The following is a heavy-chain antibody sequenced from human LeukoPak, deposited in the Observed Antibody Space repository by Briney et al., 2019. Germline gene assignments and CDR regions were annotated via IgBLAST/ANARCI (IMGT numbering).Heavy chain of an antibody. V-gene: IGHV3-11*06. Sequence: KPGGSLRLSCAASGFTFSDYYMSWIRQAPGKGLEWVSYISSSGSRTMYADSVKGRFTISRDNAKNSLSLQVNSLRVDDTAVYYCARVGSIAAAGTPDYWGQGTLVTVSS. D-gene: IGHD6-13*01. CDR3: ARVGSIAAAGTPDY. CDR2: ISSSGSRT. CDR1: GFTFSDYY. J-gene: IGHJ4*02.